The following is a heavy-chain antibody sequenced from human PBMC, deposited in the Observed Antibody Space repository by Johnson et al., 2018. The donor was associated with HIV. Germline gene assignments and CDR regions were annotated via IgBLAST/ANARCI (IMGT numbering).Heavy chain of an antibody. Sequence: VQLVESGGGLVQPGGSLRLSCAASGFTFSSYAMSWVRQAPGKGLEWVSAISGSGGSTSYPDSRKGRFTISRDNSKTTLHLQMNSLRAEDTALYYCAKGRVAARQVGAFDIWGQGTMVTVSS. D-gene: IGHD6-6*01. J-gene: IGHJ3*02. CDR3: AKGRVAARQVGAFDI. CDR2: ISGSGGST. CDR1: GFTFSSYA. V-gene: IGHV3-23*04.